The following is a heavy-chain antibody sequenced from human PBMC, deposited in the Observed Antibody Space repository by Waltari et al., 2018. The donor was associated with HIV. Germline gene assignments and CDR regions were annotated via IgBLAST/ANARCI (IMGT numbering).Heavy chain of an antibody. D-gene: IGHD2-2*01. Sequence: QVQLVQSGAEVKKPGASVKGSCKASGYTFTSYYMHWVRQAPGQGFDWMGIINPSGGSTSNEQKFQGRVTMTRDTSTSTVYMELSSLRSEDTAVYYCVAVVPAAISWGQGTLVTVSS. CDR3: VAVVPAAIS. J-gene: IGHJ5*02. CDR2: INPSGGST. CDR1: GYTFTSYY. V-gene: IGHV1-46*01.